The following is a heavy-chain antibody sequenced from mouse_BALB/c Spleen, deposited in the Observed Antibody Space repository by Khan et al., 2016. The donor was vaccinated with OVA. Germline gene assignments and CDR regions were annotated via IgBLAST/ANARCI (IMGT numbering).Heavy chain of an antibody. Sequence: EVELVESGGGLVQPGDSLRLSCATSGFTFTDYYMSWVRQPPGKALEWLGFIRNKANGYTTEYSASVKGRFTISRDNSQSILYLQMNTLGAEDSATYYCARDRGEDYRYAAYWGQGTLVTVSA. D-gene: IGHD2-14*01. V-gene: IGHV7-3*02. CDR3: ARDRGEDYRYAAY. CDR1: GFTFTDYY. J-gene: IGHJ3*01. CDR2: IRNKANGYTT.